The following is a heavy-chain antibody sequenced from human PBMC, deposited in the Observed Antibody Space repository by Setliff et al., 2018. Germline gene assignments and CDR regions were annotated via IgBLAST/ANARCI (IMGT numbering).Heavy chain of an antibody. V-gene: IGHV4-34*01. CDR3: ARAVRGYYDFYYMDA. D-gene: IGHD4-17*01. CDR1: LGSFTGHY. CDR2: TNHSGGI. Sequence: SETLSLTCSLALGSFTGHYWTWIRQVPGKGLEWIGGTNHSGGINYNPSLKSRVTISLDQSMSQFSLKVTSVSAADTAIYYCARAVRGYYDFYYMDAWDKGATVTVSS. J-gene: IGHJ6*03.